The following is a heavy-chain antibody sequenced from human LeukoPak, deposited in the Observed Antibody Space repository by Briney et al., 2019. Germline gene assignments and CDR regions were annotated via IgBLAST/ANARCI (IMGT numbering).Heavy chain of an antibody. Sequence: GPLRLSCQASGFTLSSCGMHWVRQPPGKGLEWVAIISYDGSNQYYADSVKGRFTVARNNSKHTLYLQMHSLRAEETAVYYCAKEGYYYHSSGYSHYFDHWGQGTLVSVSS. V-gene: IGHV3-30*18. CDR2: ISYDGSNQ. D-gene: IGHD3-22*01. CDR3: AKEGYYYHSSGYSHYFDH. J-gene: IGHJ4*02. CDR1: GFTLSSCG.